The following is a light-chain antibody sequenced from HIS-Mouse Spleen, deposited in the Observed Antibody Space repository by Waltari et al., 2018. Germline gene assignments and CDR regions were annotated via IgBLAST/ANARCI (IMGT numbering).Light chain of an antibody. CDR2: EDS. J-gene: IGLJ2*01. CDR3: YSTDSSGNHRV. Sequence: SYELTQPPSVSVSPGQTARTTCSGDALPTKYANWYQQKSGQAPVLVIHEDSKRPSGIPARFSGSSSGTMATLTISGAQVEDEADYYCYSTDSSGNHRVFGGGTKLTVL. CDR1: ALPTKY. V-gene: IGLV3-10*01.